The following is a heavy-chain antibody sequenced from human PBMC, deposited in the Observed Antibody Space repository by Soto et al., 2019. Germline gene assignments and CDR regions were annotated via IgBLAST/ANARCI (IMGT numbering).Heavy chain of an antibody. J-gene: IGHJ4*02. V-gene: IGHV3-33*08. CDR1: GFTFSSYG. CDR2: IWYDGSNK. CDR3: ARDSSFPSSIIAARPGDY. Sequence: GGSLRLSCAASGFTFSSYGMHWVRQAPGKGLEWVAVIWYDGSNKYYADSVKGRFTISRDNSKNTLYLQMNSLRAEDTAVYYCARDSSFPSSIIAARPGDYWGQGTLVTVS. D-gene: IGHD6-6*01.